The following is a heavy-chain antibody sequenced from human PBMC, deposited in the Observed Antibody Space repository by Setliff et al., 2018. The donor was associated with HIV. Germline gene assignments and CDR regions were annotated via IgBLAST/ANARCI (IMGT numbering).Heavy chain of an antibody. CDR3: ATTGQGRAYFDF. Sequence: SETLSLTCTVSGEPFNGFYWTWIRQPSGKGLEWIGDVNPTGRPNYSPSLKSRVTMSLDTSRNQFSLNLKSVTAADTALYYCATTGQGRAYFDFWGQGSLVTVSS. J-gene: IGHJ4*02. CDR2: VNPTGRP. CDR1: GEPFNGFY. V-gene: IGHV4-34*01. D-gene: IGHD2-21*01.